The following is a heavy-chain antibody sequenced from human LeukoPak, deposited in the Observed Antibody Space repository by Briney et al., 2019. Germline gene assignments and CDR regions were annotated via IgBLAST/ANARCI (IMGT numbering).Heavy chain of an antibody. J-gene: IGHJ4*02. CDR1: GYSFTSYW. Sequence: GESLKISCKGSGYSFTSYWIGWVRQMPGKGLEWMGIIYPGDSDTRHSPSFQGQVTISADKSISTAYLQWSSLKASDTAMYYCATTAYYYDSSGYEGYFDYWGQGTLVTVSS. V-gene: IGHV5-51*01. CDR3: ATTAYYYDSSGYEGYFDY. CDR2: IYPGDSDT. D-gene: IGHD3-22*01.